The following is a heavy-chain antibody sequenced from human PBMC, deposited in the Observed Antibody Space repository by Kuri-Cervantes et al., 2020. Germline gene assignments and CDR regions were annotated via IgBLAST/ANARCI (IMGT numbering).Heavy chain of an antibody. V-gene: IGHV1-46*01. Sequence: ASVKVSCKASGYTFTTYHMHWARQAPGQGLEWMGIINPNSGSTNYAQKFQGRVTMTRDTSTSTVYMELSSLRSEDTAVYYCAREATAAGNSPSDCWGQGTLVTVSS. CDR3: AREATAAGNSPSDC. J-gene: IGHJ4*02. CDR2: INPNSGST. CDR1: GYTFTTYH. D-gene: IGHD6-13*01.